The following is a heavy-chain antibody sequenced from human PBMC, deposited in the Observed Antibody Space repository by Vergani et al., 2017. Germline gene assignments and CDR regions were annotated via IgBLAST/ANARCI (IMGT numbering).Heavy chain of an antibody. CDR1: GDSISRSHYY. CDR2: ISSSGSP. J-gene: IGHJ4*02. V-gene: IGHV4-39*07. Sequence: QLQLQESGPGLVKPSETLSLSCRVSGDSISRSHYYWGFIRQPPGKGLEWIGSISSSGSPYYNPTLKSRVTISVDTSKNQFSLKLSSVTAADTAVYYCARVGGYYDSSGYYYAAGSFDYWGQGTLVTVSS. D-gene: IGHD3-22*01. CDR3: ARVGGYYDSSGYYYAAGSFDY.